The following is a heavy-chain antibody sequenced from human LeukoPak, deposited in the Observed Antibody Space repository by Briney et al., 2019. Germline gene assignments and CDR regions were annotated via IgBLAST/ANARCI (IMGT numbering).Heavy chain of an antibody. CDR1: GYTFSSYG. V-gene: IGHV1-18*01. J-gene: IGHJ4*02. CDR2: INAYNGHA. Sequence: ESSVKLSCKGAGYTFSSYGLSWGRHAPAQGQEWMGWINAYNGHANYAKTFQGRVIIITDTSTSKAYTELRSPTTDAAAAVYYARGRGRRTTYYSFADWGQGTLVTVS. D-gene: IGHD1-1*01. CDR3: ARGRGRRTTYYSFAD.